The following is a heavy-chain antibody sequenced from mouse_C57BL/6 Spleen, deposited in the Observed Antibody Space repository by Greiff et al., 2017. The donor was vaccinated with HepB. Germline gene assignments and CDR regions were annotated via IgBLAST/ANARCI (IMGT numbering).Heavy chain of an antibody. CDR1: GFTFSDAW. Sequence: EVMLVESGGGLVQPGGSMKLSCAASGFTFSDAWMDWVRQSPEKGLEWVAEIRNKANNHATYYAESVKGRFTISRDDSKSSVYLQMNSLRAEDTGIYYCTRQSFYYDYDVEAMDYWGQGTSVTVSS. CDR3: TRQSFYYDYDVEAMDY. D-gene: IGHD2-4*01. V-gene: IGHV6-6*01. CDR2: IRNKANNHAT. J-gene: IGHJ4*01.